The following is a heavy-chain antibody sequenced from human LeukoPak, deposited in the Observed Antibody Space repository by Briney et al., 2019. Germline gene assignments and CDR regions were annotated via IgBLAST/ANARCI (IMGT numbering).Heavy chain of an antibody. CDR2: ISSSSSYT. CDR1: GFTFSDYY. Sequence: GGSLRLSCAASGFTFSDYYMSWIRQAPGKGLVWVSYISSSSSYTNYADSVKGRFTISRDNAKNSLYLQMNSLRAEDTAVYYCARAGSSPFDYWGQGTLVTVSS. J-gene: IGHJ4*02. CDR3: ARAGSSPFDY. D-gene: IGHD6-13*01. V-gene: IGHV3-11*06.